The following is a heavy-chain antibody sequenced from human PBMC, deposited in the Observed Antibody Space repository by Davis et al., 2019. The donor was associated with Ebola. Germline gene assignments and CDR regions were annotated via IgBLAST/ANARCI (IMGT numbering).Heavy chain of an antibody. D-gene: IGHD3-10*01. CDR3: ARLGKLWFGELLVRYYYGMDV. J-gene: IGHJ6*02. CDR2: IKQDGSEK. V-gene: IGHV3-7*01. Sequence: GESLKISCAASGFTFSSYWMSWVRQAPGKGLEWVANIKQDGSEKYYVDSVKGRFTISRDNAKNSLYLQMNSLRAEDTAVYYCARLGKLWFGELLVRYYYGMDVWGQGTTVTVSS. CDR1: GFTFSSYW.